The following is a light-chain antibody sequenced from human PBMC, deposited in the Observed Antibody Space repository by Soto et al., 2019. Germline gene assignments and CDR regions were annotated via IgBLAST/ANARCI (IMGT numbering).Light chain of an antibody. V-gene: IGKV1-8*01. CDR1: QGISSY. CDR2: AAS. Sequence: AIRMTQSPSSLSASTGDRVTITCRASQGISSYLAWYQQKPGKAPKLLIYAASTLQSGVPSRFSGSGSGTDFNLTIRCLQSEDFATYYCQQYYSYLPLTFGGGTKVEIK. J-gene: IGKJ4*01. CDR3: QQYYSYLPLT.